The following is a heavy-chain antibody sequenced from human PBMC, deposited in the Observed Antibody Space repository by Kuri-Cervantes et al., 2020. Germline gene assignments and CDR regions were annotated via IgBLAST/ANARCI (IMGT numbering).Heavy chain of an antibody. V-gene: IGHV3-13*01. J-gene: IGHJ6*02. CDR3: ARSYVAAAGIGGYYYGMDV. CDR1: GFTFSSYD. CDR2: IGTAGDT. Sequence: GESLKISCAASGFTFSSYDMHWVRQATGKGLEWVSAIGTAGDTYYPGSVKGRFTISRENAKNSLYLQMNSLRAGDTAVYYCARSYVAAAGIGGYYYGMDVWGQGTTVTVSS. D-gene: IGHD6-13*01.